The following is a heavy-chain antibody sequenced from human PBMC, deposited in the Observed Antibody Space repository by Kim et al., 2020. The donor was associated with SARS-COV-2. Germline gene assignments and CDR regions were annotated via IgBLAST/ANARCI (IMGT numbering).Heavy chain of an antibody. V-gene: IGHV3-66*01. CDR1: GFTVSSNY. CDR3: ARALDCTTTRCYRAEEWFDP. CDR2: IYSGGST. J-gene: IGHJ5*02. Sequence: GGSLRLSCAASGFTVSSNYMTWVRQAPGKGLEWVSVIYSGGSTDYADSVQGRFIISRDISKNMLYLQMNSLRAEDTAMYYCARALDCTTTRCYRAEEWFDPWGQGTLVTGSS. D-gene: IGHD2-2*02.